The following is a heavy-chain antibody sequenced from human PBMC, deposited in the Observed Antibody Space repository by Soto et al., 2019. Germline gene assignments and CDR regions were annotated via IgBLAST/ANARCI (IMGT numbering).Heavy chain of an antibody. V-gene: IGHV3-21*01. D-gene: IGHD3-16*01. CDR2: ISSSSSYI. J-gene: IGHJ2*01. CDR1: GFTFSSYS. CDR3: ARAGGTYFYFHL. Sequence: PGGSLRLSCAAYGFTFSSYSMNWVRQAPGKGLEWVSSISSSSSYIYYAVSVKGRFTISRDNAKNSLYLQMNSLRAEDTAVYYYARAGGTYFYFHLWGRGPLVTVSP.